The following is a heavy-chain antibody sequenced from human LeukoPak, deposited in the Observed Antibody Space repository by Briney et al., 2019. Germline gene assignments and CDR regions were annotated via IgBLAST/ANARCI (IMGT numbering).Heavy chain of an antibody. CDR2: ISGSGGST. J-gene: IGHJ4*02. D-gene: IGHD4-17*01. CDR1: GFTFSSYA. V-gene: IGHV3-23*01. Sequence: RAGGSLRLSCAASGFTFSSYAMSWDRQAPGKGLEWVSAISGSGGSTYYADSVKGRFTISRDNSKNTLYLQMNSLRAEDTAVYYCAKDLVTYGDYVGSDYWGQGTLVTVSS. CDR3: AKDLVTYGDYVGSDY.